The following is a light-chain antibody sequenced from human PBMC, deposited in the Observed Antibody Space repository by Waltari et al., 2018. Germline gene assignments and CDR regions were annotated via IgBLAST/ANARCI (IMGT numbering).Light chain of an antibody. CDR3: QVWESSVV. V-gene: IGLV3-21*02. CDR2: DDS. Sequence: SYVLTQPPSVSVAPGQTARITWGGARTGSKSVHWYQQKPGQAPVLVVFDDSDRPSGISERFSGSISGPTATLTISRVEAGDEADYYCQVWESSVVFGGGTKLTVL. J-gene: IGLJ2*01. CDR1: RTGSKS.